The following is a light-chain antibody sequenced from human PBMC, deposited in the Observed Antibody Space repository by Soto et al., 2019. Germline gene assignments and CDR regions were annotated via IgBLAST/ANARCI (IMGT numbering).Light chain of an antibody. V-gene: IGKV3-20*01. CDR2: GAS. J-gene: IGKJ1*01. CDR1: QSVSSSA. Sequence: EIVLTQSPGTLSLSPEERATLSCRASQSVSSSALAWYQQKPGQAPRRLIYGASSRATGIPDRFSGSGSGTDFTLTISRLEPEDFAVYYCQYYGTSPQTFGQGTKVDIK. CDR3: QYYGTSPQT.